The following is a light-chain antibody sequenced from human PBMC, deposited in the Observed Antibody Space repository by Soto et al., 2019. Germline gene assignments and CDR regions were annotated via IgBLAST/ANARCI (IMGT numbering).Light chain of an antibody. CDR1: QNIRSNY. V-gene: IGKV3-20*01. CDR3: QQYGYEPLT. Sequence: EIVLTPSPGTLSLSPGQRATLSCRASQNIRSNYVAWYQQKPGQAPRLLIFGSSSTATGIPDRFSASGSGTDFTLTISRLEPEDFAVYYCQQYGYEPLTFGGGTKVEI. CDR2: GSS. J-gene: IGKJ4*01.